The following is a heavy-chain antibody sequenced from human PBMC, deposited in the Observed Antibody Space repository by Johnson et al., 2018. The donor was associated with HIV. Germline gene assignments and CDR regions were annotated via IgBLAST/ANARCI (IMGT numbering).Heavy chain of an antibody. Sequence: GLVQPGRSLRLSCAASGFTFSSYGMHWVRQAPGKGLEWVAVISYDGSNKYYADSVKGRFTISRDNSENTLYLQMNSLRAEDTAVYYCAKGGGSGWSDAFDIWGQGTMVTVSS. J-gene: IGHJ3*02. V-gene: IGHV3-30*18. CDR3: AKGGGSGWSDAFDI. CDR1: GFTFSSYG. CDR2: ISYDGSNK. D-gene: IGHD6-19*01.